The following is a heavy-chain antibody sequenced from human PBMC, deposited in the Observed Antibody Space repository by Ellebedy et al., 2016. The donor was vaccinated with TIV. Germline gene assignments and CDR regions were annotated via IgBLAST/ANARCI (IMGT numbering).Heavy chain of an antibody. D-gene: IGHD3-10*01. V-gene: IGHV3-21*04. CDR1: GFTFNTYS. CDR3: AKTGGRFGEKQYFDY. J-gene: IGHJ4*02. CDR2: ISSSSSYI. Sequence: GESLKISCAASGFTFNTYSMNWVRQAPGKGLEWVSSISSSSSYIYYADSVKGRFTISRDNAKNSLYLQMDSLRAEDTAVYYCAKTGGRFGEKQYFDYWGQGTLVTVSS.